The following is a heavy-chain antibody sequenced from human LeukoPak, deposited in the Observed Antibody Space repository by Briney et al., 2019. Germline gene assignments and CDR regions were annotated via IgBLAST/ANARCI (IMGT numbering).Heavy chain of an antibody. CDR2: ISGTTSGT. J-gene: IGHJ6*02. Sequence: GGSLRLSCAASGLTFSDYYMSWVRQAPGKGLEWVSGISGTTSGTYYADSVKGRFTISRDNSKNTLFLQVNSLRAEDTAVYYCAKVRTYFYHGLDVWGQGTTVTVSS. CDR1: GLTFSDYY. D-gene: IGHD1-14*01. V-gene: IGHV3-23*01. CDR3: AKVRTYFYHGLDV.